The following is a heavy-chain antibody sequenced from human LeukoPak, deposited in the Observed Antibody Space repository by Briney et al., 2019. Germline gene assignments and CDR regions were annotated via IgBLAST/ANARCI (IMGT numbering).Heavy chain of an antibody. CDR2: ISAYNGKT. CDR1: GFSFSSYG. CDR3: ARGGALTSFDS. D-gene: IGHD1-26*01. J-gene: IGHJ4*02. Sequence: ASVRVSCKASGFSFSSYGFSWVRQAPGQGLGWMGWISAYNGKTNYAQKFQGRVTMTTDTSTTTVYMDLRSLRSGDTAVYFCARGGALTSFDSWGQGTLINVSS. V-gene: IGHV1-18*01.